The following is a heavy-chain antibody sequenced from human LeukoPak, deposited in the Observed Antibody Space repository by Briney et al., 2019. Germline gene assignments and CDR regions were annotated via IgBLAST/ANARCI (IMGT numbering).Heavy chain of an antibody. V-gene: IGHV1-69*13. CDR3: AREGTTPLDY. CDR2: IIPIFGTA. Sequence: ASVKVSCKASGGTSSSYAISWVRQAPGQGLEWMGGIIPIFGTANYAQKFQGRVTITADESTSTAYMELSNLRSEDTAVYYCAREGTTPLDYWGQGTLVTVSS. J-gene: IGHJ4*02. CDR1: GGTSSSYA. D-gene: IGHD1-1*01.